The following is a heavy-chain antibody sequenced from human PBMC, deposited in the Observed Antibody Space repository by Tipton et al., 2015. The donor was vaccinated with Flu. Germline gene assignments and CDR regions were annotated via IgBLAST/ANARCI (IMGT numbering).Heavy chain of an antibody. CDR3: ARGKPSFIVVVPAAIFYY. D-gene: IGHD2-2*01. CDR1: GGSFSGYY. CDR2: INHSGST. J-gene: IGHJ4*02. Sequence: GLVKPSETLSLTCAVYGGSFSGYYWSWIRQPPGKGLEWIGEINHSGSTNYNPSLKSRVTISVDTSKNQFSLKLSSVTAADTAVYYCARGKPSFIVVVPAAIFYYWGQGTLVTVSS. V-gene: IGHV4-34*01.